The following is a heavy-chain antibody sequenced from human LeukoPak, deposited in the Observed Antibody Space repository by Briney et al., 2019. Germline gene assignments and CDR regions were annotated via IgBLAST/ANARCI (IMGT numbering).Heavy chain of an antibody. CDR2: MYYSGST. J-gene: IGHJ5*02. Sequence: SETLSLICTVSGVSISSGDYYWTWIRQPPGKGLEWIAYMYYSGSTYYNPSLKSRVTISLDTSKNQFSLKLSSVTAADTAVYYCARPYYYDSRIDPWGQGTLVTVSS. D-gene: IGHD3-22*01. CDR1: GVSISSGDYY. V-gene: IGHV4-30-4*01. CDR3: ARPYYYDSRIDP.